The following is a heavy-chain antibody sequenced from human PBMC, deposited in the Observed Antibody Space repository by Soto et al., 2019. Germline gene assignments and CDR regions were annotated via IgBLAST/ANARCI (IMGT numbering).Heavy chain of an antibody. CDR1: GYTITSYY. V-gene: IGHV1-46*01. CDR3: ARLTGVFRLVLDY. CDR2: INPSGGST. J-gene: IGHJ4*02. D-gene: IGHD3-16*01. Sequence: ASVKVSCKASGYTITSYYMHWVRQAPGQGLEWMGIINPSGGSTGYAQKFQGRATMSRDTSTSTVYMELSSLRSEDTAVYYCARLTGVFRLVLDYWGQGTQVTV.